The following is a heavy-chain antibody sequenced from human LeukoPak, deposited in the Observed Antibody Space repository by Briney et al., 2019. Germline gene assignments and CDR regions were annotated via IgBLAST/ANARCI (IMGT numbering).Heavy chain of an antibody. V-gene: IGHV1-46*01. CDR3: ARHPPIYSSGWCFDY. Sequence: ASVKVSCKASGYTFTSYYMHWVRQAPGQGLEWMGLINPTGGSTGYAQKFQGRVTMTRDMSISTAYMELRSLRSDDTAVYYCARHPPIYSSGWCFDYWGQGTLVTVSS. CDR1: GYTFTSYY. J-gene: IGHJ4*02. D-gene: IGHD6-19*01. CDR2: INPTGGST.